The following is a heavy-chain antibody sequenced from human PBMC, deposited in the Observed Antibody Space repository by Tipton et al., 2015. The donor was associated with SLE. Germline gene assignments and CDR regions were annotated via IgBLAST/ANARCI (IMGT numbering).Heavy chain of an antibody. CDR3: AEGMATITE. J-gene: IGHJ4*02. V-gene: IGHV3-30-3*01. D-gene: IGHD5-24*01. CDR1: GFTFSSYA. Sequence: SLRLSCAASGFTFSSYAMHWVRQAPGKGLEWVAVISYDGSNKYYADSVKGRFTISRDNSKNTLYLQMNSLRAEDTAVYYCAEGMATITEWGQGTLVTVSS. CDR2: ISYDGSNK.